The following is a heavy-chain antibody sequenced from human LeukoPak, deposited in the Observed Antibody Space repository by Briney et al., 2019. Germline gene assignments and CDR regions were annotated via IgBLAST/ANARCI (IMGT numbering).Heavy chain of an antibody. D-gene: IGHD3-9*01. Sequence: SETLSLTCTVSGGSISSYYWSWIRQPPGKGLEWIGYIYYSGSTNYNPSLKSRVTISVDTSKNQFSLKLSSVTAADTAVYYCARDVGHILTGYYGSLGWFDPWGQGTLFTVSS. J-gene: IGHJ5*02. CDR1: GGSISSYY. CDR2: IYYSGST. CDR3: ARDVGHILTGYYGSLGWFDP. V-gene: IGHV4-59*01.